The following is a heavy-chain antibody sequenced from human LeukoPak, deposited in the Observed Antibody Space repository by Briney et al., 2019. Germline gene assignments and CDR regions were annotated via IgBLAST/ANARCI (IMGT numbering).Heavy chain of an antibody. D-gene: IGHD2-2*01. CDR2: IYHSGST. CDR3: ARQGDQLLSLNWFDP. Sequence: SETLSLTCAVSGYSISSGYYWGWIRQPPGNGLEWIGSIYHSGSTYYNPSLKSRVTISVDTSKNQFSLKLSSVTAADTAVYYCARQGDQLLSLNWFDPWGQGNLVTVSS. CDR1: GYSISSGYY. J-gene: IGHJ5*02. V-gene: IGHV4-38-2*01.